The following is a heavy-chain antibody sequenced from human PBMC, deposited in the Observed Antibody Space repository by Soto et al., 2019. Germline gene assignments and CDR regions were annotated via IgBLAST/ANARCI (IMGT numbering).Heavy chain of an antibody. CDR1: GFTFSDYY. V-gene: IGHV3-11*03. CDR2: ITSSATYA. J-gene: IGHJ5*01. Sequence: GGSLRLSCAASGFTFSDYYMSWIRQAPGKGLEWVSYITSSATYANYTDSVKGRFTISRDNANNSLYLQMNSLRAEDSAVYYCARNHRLIDSWGQGTLVTVSS. CDR3: ARNHRLIDS.